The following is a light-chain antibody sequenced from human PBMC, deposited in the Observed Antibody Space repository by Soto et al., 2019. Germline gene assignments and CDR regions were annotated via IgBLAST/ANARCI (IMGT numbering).Light chain of an antibody. V-gene: IGLV2-14*01. CDR2: DVS. Sequence: QSVLTKPASVSGSPGQSITISCTGTSSDVGGYNYVSWYQQHPGKAPKLMIYDVSNRPSGVSNRFSGSKSGNTASLTISGLQAEDEADYYGSSYTSSSLVVFGGGTKLTVL. CDR1: SSDVGGYNY. J-gene: IGLJ2*01. CDR3: SSYTSSSLVV.